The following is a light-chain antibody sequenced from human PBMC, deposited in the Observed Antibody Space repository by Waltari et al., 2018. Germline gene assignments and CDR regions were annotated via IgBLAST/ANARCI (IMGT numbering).Light chain of an antibody. Sequence: EPASIYCASSQSLLNSDDGFTYLDWFLQKPGQSPKLRSYTLSYRTPGVPDRFSGTGSGSNFSLKISRVEAEDVGIYYCMQRLEFPYTFGQGTRL. J-gene: IGKJ2*01. CDR2: TLS. V-gene: IGKV2-40*01. CDR1: QSLLNSDDGFTY. CDR3: MQRLEFPYT.